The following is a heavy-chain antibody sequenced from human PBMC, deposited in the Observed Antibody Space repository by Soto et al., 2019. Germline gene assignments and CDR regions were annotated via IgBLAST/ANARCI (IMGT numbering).Heavy chain of an antibody. CDR1: EHTFTNYG. CDR2: INTYSGNT. CDR3: AGGQGSLIPYYFDS. Sequence: QVQLVQSGAEVKKPGASVRVSCKASEHTFTNYGINWVRLAPGQGLEWMGWINTYSGNTIYAQKFQDRLTITTDTSTNTASMELRSLTSDDTAVFYCAGGQGSLIPYYFDSWGQGTLVTVPS. J-gene: IGHJ4*02. D-gene: IGHD2-2*01. V-gene: IGHV1-18*04.